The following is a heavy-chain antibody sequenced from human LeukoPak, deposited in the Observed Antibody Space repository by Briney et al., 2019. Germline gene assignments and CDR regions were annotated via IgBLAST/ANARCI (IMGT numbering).Heavy chain of an antibody. CDR3: ARGRKLTAAVPYYYYGMDV. V-gene: IGHV3-21*01. Sequence: GGSLRLSCAASGFTFSSYSVNWVRQAPGKGLEWVSSISSSSSYIYYADSVKGRFTISRDNAKNSLYLQMNSLRAEDTAVYYCARGRKLTAAVPYYYYGMDVWGQGTTVTVSS. CDR1: GFTFSSYS. CDR2: ISSSSSYI. D-gene: IGHD6-13*01. J-gene: IGHJ6*02.